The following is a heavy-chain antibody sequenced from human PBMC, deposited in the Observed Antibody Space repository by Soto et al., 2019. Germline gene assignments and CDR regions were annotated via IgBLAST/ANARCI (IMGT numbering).Heavy chain of an antibody. J-gene: IGHJ4*02. Sequence: SVKVSCKASGFTFTSSAVQWVRQARGQRLEWIGWIVVGSGNTNYAQKFQERVTITRDMSTSTAYMELSSLRSEDTAVYYCAAGGAVDTAFDYWGQGTLVTVSS. CDR1: GFTFTSSA. V-gene: IGHV1-58*01. CDR3: AAGGAVDTAFDY. D-gene: IGHD5-18*01. CDR2: IVVGSGNT.